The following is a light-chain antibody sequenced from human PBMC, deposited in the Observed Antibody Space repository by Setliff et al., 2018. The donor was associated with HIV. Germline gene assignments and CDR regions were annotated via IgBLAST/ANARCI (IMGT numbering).Light chain of an antibody. Sequence: QSVLTQPPSVSAAPGQKVTISCSGNSSNIGNYHVSWYQQLPGTAPKLFIYDNDKRPSGIPDRFSGSKSGTSATLGITGLQTGDEADYHCATWDSSLSAVVFGGGTKVTVL. CDR2: DND. CDR1: SSNIGNYH. CDR3: ATWDSSLSAVV. V-gene: IGLV1-51*01. J-gene: IGLJ2*01.